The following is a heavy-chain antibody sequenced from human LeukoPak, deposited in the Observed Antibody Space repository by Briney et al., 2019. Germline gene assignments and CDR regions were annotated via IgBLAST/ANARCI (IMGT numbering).Heavy chain of an antibody. J-gene: IGHJ3*02. CDR3: VRDQAYAFDI. CDR1: GFTFNYYS. Sequence: PGGSLRLSCVASGFTFNYYSMNWARQAPGKGLEWISYIRSRDGTVSYADSEEGRFTISTDTAKTSLFLQMNGLSADDTAVYYCVRDQAYAFDIWGQGTMVTVSS. CDR2: IRSRDGTV. V-gene: IGHV3-48*01.